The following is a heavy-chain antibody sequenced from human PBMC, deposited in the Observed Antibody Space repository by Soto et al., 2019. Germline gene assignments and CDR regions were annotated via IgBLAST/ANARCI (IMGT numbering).Heavy chain of an antibody. Sequence: SEALSLTCTVSGGSMRNYFWTWIRQPPGKGLEWVGYIHYSGTTSFFPSYNPSLRSRVTISEDTSKNQFSLKLLSVTTADTAVYFCAAGEASSRNLAPYYLDFWGQGTLVTVSS. CDR3: AAGEASSRNLAPYYLDF. J-gene: IGHJ4*02. CDR1: GGSMRNYF. D-gene: IGHD6-13*01. V-gene: IGHV4-59*01. CDR2: IHYSGTT.